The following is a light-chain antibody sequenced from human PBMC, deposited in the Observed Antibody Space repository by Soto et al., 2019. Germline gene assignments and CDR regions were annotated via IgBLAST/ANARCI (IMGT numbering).Light chain of an antibody. V-gene: IGLV2-14*03. CDR3: SSYTSSSTRLV. CDR1: SSDVGGYNY. Sequence: QSALTQPASVSVSPGQSITISCTGTSSDVGGYNYVSWYQHHPDKAPKLMIYDVNNRPSGVSNRFSGSKSGNTASLTISGLQAEDEAAYYCSSYTSSSTRLVFGGGTKLTVL. J-gene: IGLJ2*01. CDR2: DVN.